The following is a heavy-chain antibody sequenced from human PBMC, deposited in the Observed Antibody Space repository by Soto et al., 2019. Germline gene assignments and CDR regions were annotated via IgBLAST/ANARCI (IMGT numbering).Heavy chain of an antibody. D-gene: IGHD6-6*01. CDR3: AREYSSSFYYYYYGMDV. V-gene: IGHV3-74*01. J-gene: IGHJ6*02. CDR2: INSDGSST. CDR1: GFTFSSYW. Sequence: GGSLRLSCAASGFTFSSYWMHWVRQAPGKGLVWVSRINSDGSSTSYADSVKGRFTISRDNAKNTLYLQMNSLRAEDTAVYYCAREYSSSFYYYYYGMDVWGQGTTVTVSS.